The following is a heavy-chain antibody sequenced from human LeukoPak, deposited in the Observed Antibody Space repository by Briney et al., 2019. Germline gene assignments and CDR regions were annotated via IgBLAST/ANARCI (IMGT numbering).Heavy chain of an antibody. J-gene: IGHJ3*01. CDR1: GYTFTSYG. CDR2: ISGYNTNT. V-gene: IGHV1-18*01. CDR3: ARDGWKELEIMHDAFDV. D-gene: IGHD3-16*01. Sequence: ASVKVSCKASGYTFTSYGISWVRQAPGQGLEWMGWISGYNTNTKYAQRFQGRVTMTTDTATSTAYMEMRSLRSDDTAVYFCARDGWKELEIMHDAFDVWGQGTMVTVSS.